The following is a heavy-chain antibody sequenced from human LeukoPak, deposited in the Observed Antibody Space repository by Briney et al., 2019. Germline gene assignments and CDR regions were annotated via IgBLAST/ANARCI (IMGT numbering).Heavy chain of an antibody. CDR1: GYTFTSYA. CDR3: ARGHVLLWFGELDY. CDR2: INAGNGNT. J-gene: IGHJ4*02. D-gene: IGHD3-10*01. V-gene: IGHV1-3*01. Sequence: ASVKVSCKASGYTFTSYAMHWVRQAPGQRLEWMGWINAGNGNTKYSQKLQGRVTITRDTSASTAYMELSSLRSEDTAVYYCARGHVLLWFGELDYWGQGTLVTVSS.